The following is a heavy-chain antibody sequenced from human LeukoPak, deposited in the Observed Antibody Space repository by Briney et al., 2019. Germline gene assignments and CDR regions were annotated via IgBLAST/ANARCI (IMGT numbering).Heavy chain of an antibody. D-gene: IGHD4-23*01. CDR2: IYYSGST. CDR1: GGSISSGGYY. J-gene: IGHJ3*02. Sequence: PSETLSLTCTVSGGSISSGGYYWSWIRQHPGKGLEWIGYIYYSGSTYYNPSLKSRVTISVDTSKNQFSLKLSSVTAADTAVYYCARDTSVTPRRAFDIWGQGTMVTVSS. CDR3: ARDTSVTPRRAFDI. V-gene: IGHV4-31*03.